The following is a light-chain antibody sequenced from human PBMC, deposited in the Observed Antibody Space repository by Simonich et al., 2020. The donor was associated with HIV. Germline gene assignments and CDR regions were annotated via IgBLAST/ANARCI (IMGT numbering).Light chain of an antibody. CDR2: GSS. Sequence: EVVMTQSPVTLSVSPGERATLSCRASQRVSSNLAWYQQKPGQAPRLVISGSSTRATGIPARFSGSGSGTDFTLTISSLQAEDVAVYYCHQYYSLTWTFGQGTKVEIK. V-gene: IGKV3-15*01. CDR3: HQYYSLTWT. J-gene: IGKJ1*01. CDR1: QRVSSN.